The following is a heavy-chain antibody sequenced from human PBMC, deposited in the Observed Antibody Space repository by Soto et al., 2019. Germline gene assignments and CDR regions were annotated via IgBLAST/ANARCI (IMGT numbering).Heavy chain of an antibody. Sequence: QVQLQESGPGLVKPSGTLSLTCAVSGGSISSSDWWSWVRQPPGKGLECIGEIYHSGSTFYNPSPKRRVTISVDKSKNQFSLQLTSVTAADTAVYYCARGRYRNWFDPWGQGTLVTVSS. CDR3: ARGRYRNWFDP. CDR2: IYHSGST. J-gene: IGHJ5*02. V-gene: IGHV4-4*02. CDR1: GGSISSSDW. D-gene: IGHD3-9*01.